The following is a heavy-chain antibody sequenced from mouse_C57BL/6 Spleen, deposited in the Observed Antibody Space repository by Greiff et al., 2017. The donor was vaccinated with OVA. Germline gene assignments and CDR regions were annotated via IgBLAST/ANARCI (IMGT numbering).Heavy chain of an antibody. CDR1: GYAFSSYW. CDR3: AREDGNYVFAY. CDR2: IYPGDGDT. V-gene: IGHV1-80*01. D-gene: IGHD2-1*01. Sequence: QVQLKESGAELVKPGASVKISCKASGYAFSSYWMNWVKQRPGKGLEWIGQIYPGDGDTNYNGKFKGKATLTADKSSSTAYMQLSSLTSEDSAVYFCAREDGNYVFAYWGQGTLVTVSA. J-gene: IGHJ3*01.